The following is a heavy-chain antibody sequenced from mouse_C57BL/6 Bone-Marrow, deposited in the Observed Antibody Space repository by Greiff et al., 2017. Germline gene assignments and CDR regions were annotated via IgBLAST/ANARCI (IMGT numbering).Heavy chain of an antibody. J-gene: IGHJ1*03. CDR2: IWSGGST. D-gene: IGHD2-1*01. CDR3: ARNSLLWYFDV. CDR1: GFSLTSYG. V-gene: IGHV2-2*01. Sequence: QVQLKESGPGLVQPSQSLSITCTVSGFSLTSYGVHWVRQSPGKGLEWLVVIWSGGSTDYNAAFISRLIISKDNSKSQVFFKMNSLQADDTAIYYCARNSLLWYFDVWGTGTTVTVSS.